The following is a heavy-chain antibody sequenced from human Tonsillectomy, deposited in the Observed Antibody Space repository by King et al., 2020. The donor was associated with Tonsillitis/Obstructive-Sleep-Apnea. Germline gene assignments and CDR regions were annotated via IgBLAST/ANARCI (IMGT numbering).Heavy chain of an antibody. CDR3: ARGGEGGYVPYYYYYYMDV. D-gene: IGHD5-12*01. CDR2: ISYDGSNK. J-gene: IGHJ6*03. V-gene: IGHV3-30*01. Sequence: VQLVESGGGVVQPGRSLRLSCAASGFTFSSYAMHWVRQAPGKGLVWVAVISYDGSNKYYADSVKGRFTISRDNSKNTMYLQMNSLRAEDTAVYYCARGGEGGYVPYYYYYYMDVWGKGTTVTVSS. CDR1: GFTFSSYA.